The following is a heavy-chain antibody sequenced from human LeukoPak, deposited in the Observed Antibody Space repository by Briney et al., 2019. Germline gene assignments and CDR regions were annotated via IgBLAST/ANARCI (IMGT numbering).Heavy chain of an antibody. CDR2: IYYSGST. CDR1: GGSISSYY. J-gene: IGHJ4*02. CDR3: ARTPNYGSGSYFDY. V-gene: IGHV4-59*08. Sequence: SETLSLTCTVSGGSISSYYWSWIRQPLGKGLEWIGYIYYSGSTNYNPSLKSRVTISVDTSKNQFSLKLSSVTAADTAVYYCARTPNYGSGSYFDYWGQGTLVTVSS. D-gene: IGHD3-10*01.